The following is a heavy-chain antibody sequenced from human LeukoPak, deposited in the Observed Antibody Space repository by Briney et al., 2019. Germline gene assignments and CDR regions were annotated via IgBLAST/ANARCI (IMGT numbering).Heavy chain of an antibody. D-gene: IGHD3-22*01. CDR1: GGSISSSSYY. CDR3: AKDSDTYYYYYMDV. J-gene: IGHJ6*03. CDR2: IYYSGST. V-gene: IGHV4-39*07. Sequence: SETLSLTCTVSGGSISSSSYYWGWIRQPPGKGLEWIGSIYYSGSTYYNPSLKSRVTISVDTSKNQFSLQLNSVTPEDTAVYYCAKDSDTYYYYYMDVWGKGTTVTVSS.